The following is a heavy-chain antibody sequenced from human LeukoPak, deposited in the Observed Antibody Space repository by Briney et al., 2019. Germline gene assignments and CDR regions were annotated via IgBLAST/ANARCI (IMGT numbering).Heavy chain of an antibody. CDR1: GGSISSRSYY. V-gene: IGHV4-39*01. Sequence: SETLSLTCTVSGGSISSRSYYWGWIRQPPGKGLEWIGTIYYSGTTYYNPSLQSRVTISVDTSKNQFSLRLSSVTAADTAVYYCASQVVTYYFDYWGQGTLVTVSS. CDR2: IYYSGTT. J-gene: IGHJ4*02. CDR3: ASQVVTYYFDY. D-gene: IGHD3-22*01.